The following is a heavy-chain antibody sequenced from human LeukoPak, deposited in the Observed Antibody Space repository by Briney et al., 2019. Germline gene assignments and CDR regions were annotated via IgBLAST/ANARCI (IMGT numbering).Heavy chain of an antibody. D-gene: IGHD3-22*01. Sequence: QPGGSLRLSCAASGFTVSSNYMSWVRQAPGKGLEWVSVIYSGGSTYYADSVKGRFTISRDNSKNTLYLQMNSLRAEDTAVYYCARDWHYYDSSGYYSDYWGQGTLVTVSS. CDR1: GFTVSSNY. CDR3: ARDWHYYDSSGYYSDY. V-gene: IGHV3-53*01. J-gene: IGHJ4*02. CDR2: IYSGGST.